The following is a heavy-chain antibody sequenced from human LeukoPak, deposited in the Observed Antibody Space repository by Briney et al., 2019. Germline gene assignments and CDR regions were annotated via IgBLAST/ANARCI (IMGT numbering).Heavy chain of an antibody. Sequence: PGGSLRLSCVAAGFTFSSYSVNWVRQAPGKGLECVSYISSTSSTIYYADSVKGRFTISRDNAKKSMYLQMNSLTAEDTAVYYCARAVVVVVAAPVYYGMDVSGQGTTVTVSS. V-gene: IGHV3-48*04. J-gene: IGHJ6*02. CDR1: GFTFSSYS. CDR3: ARAVVVVVAAPVYYGMDV. CDR2: ISSTSSTI. D-gene: IGHD2-15*01.